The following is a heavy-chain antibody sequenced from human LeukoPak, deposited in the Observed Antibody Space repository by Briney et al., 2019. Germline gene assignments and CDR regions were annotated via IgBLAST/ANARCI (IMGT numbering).Heavy chain of an antibody. Sequence: PGGSLRLSCTGSGFTFSSYWMSWVRQAPGKGLEWVANIKQDGSEKYYVESVKGRFTISRDNAKNSMYLQMNSLRAEDTAVYYCARAPYDILTGPSGMDVWGQGTTVTVSS. V-gene: IGHV3-7*04. CDR3: ARAPYDILTGPSGMDV. CDR2: IKQDGSEK. D-gene: IGHD3-9*01. J-gene: IGHJ6*02. CDR1: GFTFSSYW.